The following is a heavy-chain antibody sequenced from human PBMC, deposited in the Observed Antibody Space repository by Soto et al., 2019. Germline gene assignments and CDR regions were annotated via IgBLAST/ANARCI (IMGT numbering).Heavy chain of an antibody. CDR3: ARDGVEAGLYLDN. Sequence: HPGGSLRLSCAASGFTFSDYWMSWVRQAPGKGLEWVANINQRGNERYHVDSLKGRFTISRDNAENSLYLQVNSLRSEDTAVYYCARDGVEAGLYLDNWGQGTLVTVSS. J-gene: IGHJ4*02. CDR2: INQRGNER. V-gene: IGHV3-7*01. CDR1: GFTFSDYW. D-gene: IGHD6-19*01.